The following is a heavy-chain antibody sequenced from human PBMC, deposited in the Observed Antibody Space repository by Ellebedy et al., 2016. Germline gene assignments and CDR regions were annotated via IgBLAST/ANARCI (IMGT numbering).Heavy chain of an antibody. CDR3: AKCRHINGCLLDY. D-gene: IGHD6-19*01. CDR1: GFTFSDYY. Sequence: GESLKISCAASGFTFSDYYMSWIRQAPGKGLEWVSYISSSSSYTNYADSVKGRFTISRDNAKNSLFLQMNSLRAEDTAVYYCAKCRHINGCLLDYWGQGTLVTVSS. CDR2: ISSSSSYT. V-gene: IGHV3-11*06. J-gene: IGHJ4*02.